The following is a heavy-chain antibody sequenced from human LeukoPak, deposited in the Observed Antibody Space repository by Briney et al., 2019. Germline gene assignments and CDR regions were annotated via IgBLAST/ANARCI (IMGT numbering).Heavy chain of an antibody. D-gene: IGHD1-26*01. CDR3: ARRRYSGSSQHFDY. CDR1: GGSFSGYY. CDR2: INHSGST. Sequence: SETLSLTCAVYGGSFSGYYWSWIRQPPGKGLEWIGEINHSGSTNYNPSLKSRVTISVDTSKNQFSLKLSSVTAADTAVYYCARRRYSGSSQHFDYWGQGTLVTVPS. J-gene: IGHJ4*02. V-gene: IGHV4-34*01.